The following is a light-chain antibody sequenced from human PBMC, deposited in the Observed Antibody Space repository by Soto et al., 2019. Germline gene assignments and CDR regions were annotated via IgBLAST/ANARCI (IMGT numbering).Light chain of an antibody. Sequence: DRVTITCRASQNIANYLNWYQQKPGKASNLVIYAASDLQSGVPSRFSGSGSGTDFTLTISSLQPEHSATYYCQQSYSAPYTFVQGTKLEIK. CDR2: AAS. CDR1: QNIANY. V-gene: IGKV1-39*01. CDR3: QQSYSAPYT. J-gene: IGKJ2*01.